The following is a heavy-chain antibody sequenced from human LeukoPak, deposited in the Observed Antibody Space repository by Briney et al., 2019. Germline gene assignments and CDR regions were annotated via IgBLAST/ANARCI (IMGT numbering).Heavy chain of an antibody. CDR2: ISYDGGNK. CDR1: GFTLSTYG. J-gene: IGHJ6*03. CDR3: ARDQSARDYYYYMDV. V-gene: IGHV3-30*03. D-gene: IGHD3-3*01. Sequence: PGESLRLSCVASGFTLSTYGIHWVRQAPGKGLEWVAVISYDGGNKFYADSVKGRFTISRDNSKNTVYLEMDNLRPEDTAVYYCARDQSARDYYYYMDVWGKGSTVTVSS.